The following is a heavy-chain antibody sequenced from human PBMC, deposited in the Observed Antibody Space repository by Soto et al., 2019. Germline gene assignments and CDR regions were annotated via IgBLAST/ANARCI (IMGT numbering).Heavy chain of an antibody. CDR2: IYNSGST. CDR1: GDSMSNYQ. V-gene: IGHV4-59*08. J-gene: IGHJ2*01. Sequence: QVQLQESGPGLVKPSETLSLICTVSGDSMSNYQWSWIRQPPGKGLEWIGYIYNSGSTNYNPSVMSRVAIAGDTSKNQFSLRLTSVTAADTGVYYCAILRRNPWNFDLWGRGTLVTVSS. CDR3: AILRRNPWNFDL.